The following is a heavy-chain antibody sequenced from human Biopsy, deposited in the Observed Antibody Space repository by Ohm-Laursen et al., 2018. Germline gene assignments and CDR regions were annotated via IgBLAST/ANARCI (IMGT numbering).Heavy chain of an antibody. J-gene: IGHJ4*02. V-gene: IGHV3-66*01. CDR1: KFTARTNS. CDR3: ARGSGSGFYFDQ. D-gene: IGHD2-15*01. CDR2: IYAGATT. Sequence: SLRLSCAASKFTARTNSMSWVRLAPGKGLEWVSVIYAGATTYYPDSVKGRFTISRDNSRNTVYLQMDSLRGEDTAVYFCARGSGSGFYFDQWGQGTLVTVS.